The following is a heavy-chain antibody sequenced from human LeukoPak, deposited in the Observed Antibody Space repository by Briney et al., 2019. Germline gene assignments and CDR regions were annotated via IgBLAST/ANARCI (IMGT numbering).Heavy chain of an antibody. Sequence: SETLSLTCTVSGGSISSYYWSWIRQPAGKGLEWIGRIYTSGSTNYNPSLKSRVTMSVDTSKNQFSLKLSSVAAADTAVYYCARDRGAHLYYYYYMDVWGKGTTVTISS. V-gene: IGHV4-4*07. CDR1: GGSISSYY. D-gene: IGHD3-10*01. J-gene: IGHJ6*03. CDR3: ARDRGAHLYYYYYMDV. CDR2: IYTSGST.